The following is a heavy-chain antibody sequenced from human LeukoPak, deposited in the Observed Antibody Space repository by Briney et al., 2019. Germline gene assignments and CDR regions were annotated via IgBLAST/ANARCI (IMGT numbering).Heavy chain of an antibody. Sequence: GGSLRLSCTASGFTFGDYAMSWFRQAPGKGLEWVGFIRSKAYGGTTEYAASVKGRFTISRDDSKSIAYLQMNSLKTEDTAVYYCTRVDAEVGWSIPGMPVDYWGQGTLVTVSS. V-gene: IGHV3-49*03. J-gene: IGHJ4*02. CDR3: TRVDAEVGWSIPGMPVDY. CDR1: GFTFGDYA. CDR2: IRSKAYGGTT. D-gene: IGHD2-15*01.